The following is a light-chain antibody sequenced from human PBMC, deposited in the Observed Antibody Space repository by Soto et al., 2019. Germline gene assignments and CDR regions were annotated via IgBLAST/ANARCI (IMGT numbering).Light chain of an antibody. J-gene: IGKJ4*01. CDR3: QQYGSSPT. CDR1: QSVSSSY. Sequence: EIVLTQSPGTLSLSLGERATLSCRASQSVSSSYLAWYQQKPGQAPRLLIYAASSRATGIPDRFRGSGSGTDFTLTISSLEPEDFAVYYCQQYGSSPTLGGGTKVDIK. CDR2: AAS. V-gene: IGKV3-20*01.